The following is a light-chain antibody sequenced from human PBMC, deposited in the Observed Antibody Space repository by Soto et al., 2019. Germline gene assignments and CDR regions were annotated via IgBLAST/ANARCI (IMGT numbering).Light chain of an antibody. J-gene: IGLJ1*01. Sequence: QSALTQPRSVSASPGQSVTISCTGTRSDVGGYNYVSWYQQHPGKAPKLMIYGVSERPSGVPDRFSGSKSGNTASLTISGLQAEDEADYYCCSYAGTPYVFGTGTQLTVL. CDR3: CSYAGTPYV. V-gene: IGLV2-11*01. CDR2: GVS. CDR1: RSDVGGYNY.